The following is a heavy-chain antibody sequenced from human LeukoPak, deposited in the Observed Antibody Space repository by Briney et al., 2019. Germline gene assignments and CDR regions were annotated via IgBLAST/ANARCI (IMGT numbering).Heavy chain of an antibody. J-gene: IGHJ4*02. V-gene: IGHV3-33*06. D-gene: IGHD3-3*01. CDR1: GFTFSSYG. CDR3: AKSGLRFLEWFKVDYYFDY. CDR2: IWYDGSNK. Sequence: QPGRSLRLSCAASGFTFSSYGMHWVRQALGKGLEWVAVIWYDGSNKYYADSVKGRFTISRDNSKNTLYLQMNSLRAEDTAVYYCAKSGLRFLEWFKVDYYFDYWGQGTLVTVSS.